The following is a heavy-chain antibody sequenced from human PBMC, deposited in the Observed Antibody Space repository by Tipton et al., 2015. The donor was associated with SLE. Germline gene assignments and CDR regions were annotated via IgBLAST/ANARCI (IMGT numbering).Heavy chain of an antibody. D-gene: IGHD2-2*02. CDR2: MFHGGST. Sequence: LRLSCTVSGYSISSGYSWGWIRQPPGKGLEWIGSMFHGGSTYYNPSLKSRVTISVDTSKNQFSLKLSSVTAADTAVYHCASSQYCSDSSCYSYDYWGQGTLVTVSS. CDR3: ASSQYCSDSSCYSYDY. V-gene: IGHV4-38-2*02. CDR1: GYSISSGYS. J-gene: IGHJ4*02.